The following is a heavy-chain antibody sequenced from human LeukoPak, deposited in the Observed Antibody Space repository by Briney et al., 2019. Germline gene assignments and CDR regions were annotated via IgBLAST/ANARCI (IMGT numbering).Heavy chain of an antibody. D-gene: IGHD3-3*01. CDR1: GFMFSSYP. J-gene: IGHJ4*02. V-gene: IGHV3-33*06. CDR3: AKAHRSESRCDFIIDY. CDR2: ICNDEGNE. Sequence: PGGSLTLSCAASGFMFSSYPLHWVRHAPGHGLEWVAVICNDEGNEYYAESVKGRFTISRDNSKNTLYLQMNSLRVEDTAAYYCAKAHRSESRCDFIIDYWGQGTLVTVSS.